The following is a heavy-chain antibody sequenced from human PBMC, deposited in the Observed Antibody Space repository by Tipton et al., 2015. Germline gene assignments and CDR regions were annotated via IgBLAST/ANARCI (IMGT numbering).Heavy chain of an antibody. Sequence: SLRLSCTASGFNFNNFEMNWVRQAPGKGLEWLSYITGGGTTMYADSVKGRFTISRDNAKNSLYLQMNNLRAEDTAVYYCARAGSFRLDYWGLGTLVTVSP. V-gene: IGHV3-48*03. J-gene: IGHJ4*02. CDR1: GFNFNNFE. CDR3: ARAGSFRLDY. CDR2: ITGGGTTM. D-gene: IGHD3-10*01.